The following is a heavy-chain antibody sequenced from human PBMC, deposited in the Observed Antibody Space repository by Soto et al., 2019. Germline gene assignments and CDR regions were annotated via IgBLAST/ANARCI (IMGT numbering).Heavy chain of an antibody. Sequence: GGSLRLSCAASGFTFSSYSMNWVRQAPGKGLEWVSSISGSSSYIYYADSVKGRFTISRDNAKNSLYLQRNSLRAEDTAVYYCAREIYGDSPNDYWGQGTLVTVSS. CDR2: ISGSSSYI. V-gene: IGHV3-21*01. CDR3: AREIYGDSPNDY. D-gene: IGHD4-17*01. CDR1: GFTFSSYS. J-gene: IGHJ4*02.